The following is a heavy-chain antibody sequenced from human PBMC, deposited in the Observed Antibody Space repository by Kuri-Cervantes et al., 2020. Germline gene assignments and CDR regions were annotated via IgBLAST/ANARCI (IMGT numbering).Heavy chain of an antibody. Sequence: AGSLRLSCAASPFTFSSYWMSWVRQAPGKGLEWVANIKQDGSEKYYVDSVKGRFTISRDNAKNSLYLQMNSLRAEDTAVYYCARDRSHHDFWSGYEDWGQGTLVTVSS. CDR3: ARDRSHHDFWSGYED. CDR2: IKQDGSEK. D-gene: IGHD3-3*01. V-gene: IGHV3-7*01. J-gene: IGHJ4*02. CDR1: PFTFSSYW.